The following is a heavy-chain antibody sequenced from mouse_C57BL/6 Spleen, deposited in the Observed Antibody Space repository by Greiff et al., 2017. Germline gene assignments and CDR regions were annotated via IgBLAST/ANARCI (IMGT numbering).Heavy chain of an antibody. CDR1: GYTFTSYW. CDR2: IHPNSGST. CDR3: ARWESYGSRPLDY. Sequence: QVHVKQPGAELVKPGASVKLSCKASGYTFTSYWMHWVKQRPGQGLEWIGMIHPNSGSTNYNEKFKSKATLTVDISSSTAYMQLSSLTSEDSAVYYCARWESYGSRPLDYWGQGTTLTVSS. D-gene: IGHD1-1*01. V-gene: IGHV1-64*01. J-gene: IGHJ2*01.